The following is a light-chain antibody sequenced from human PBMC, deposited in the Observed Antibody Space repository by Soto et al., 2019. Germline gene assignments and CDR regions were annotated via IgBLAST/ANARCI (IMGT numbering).Light chain of an antibody. CDR1: QSVSSN. V-gene: IGKV3-15*01. Sequence: EIVMTQSPATVSVSPGERATLSCRASQSVSSNLAWYQQKPGQAPRLLIYGASTRATGIPARFSGSGSGTEFTLTISSLQSEDFAVYYCQQCNNWPLTFGQGTRVEIK. CDR2: GAS. J-gene: IGKJ1*01. CDR3: QQCNNWPLT.